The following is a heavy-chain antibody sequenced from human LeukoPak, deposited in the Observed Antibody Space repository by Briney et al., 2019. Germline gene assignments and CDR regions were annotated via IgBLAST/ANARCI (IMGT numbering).Heavy chain of an antibody. CDR1: GFTFSSYA. J-gene: IGHJ3*02. Sequence: QPGGSLRLSCAASGFTFSSYAMSWVRQAPGKGLEWVSAISGSGGSTYYADSVKGRFTISRDNAKNSLYLQMNSLRAEDTAVYYCARFIAAANDAFDIWGQGTMVTVSS. D-gene: IGHD6-13*01. CDR2: ISGSGGST. V-gene: IGHV3-23*01. CDR3: ARFIAAANDAFDI.